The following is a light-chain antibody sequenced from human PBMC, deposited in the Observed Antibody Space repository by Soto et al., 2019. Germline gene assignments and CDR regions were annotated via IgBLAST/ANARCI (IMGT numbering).Light chain of an antibody. J-gene: IGLJ1*01. CDR3: RAYTSISTNV. Sequence: QSALTQPASVSGSPGQSITISCSGTRSDIGAYNYVSWYQHHPGKAPKLIIYEVTTRPSGVSDRFSGSKSGNTASLTISGLQAEDEADYYCRAYTSISTNVFGSGTKLTVL. V-gene: IGLV2-14*01. CDR2: EVT. CDR1: RSDIGAYNY.